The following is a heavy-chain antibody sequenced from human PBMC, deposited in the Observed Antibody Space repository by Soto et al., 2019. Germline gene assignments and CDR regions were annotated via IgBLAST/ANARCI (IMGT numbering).Heavy chain of an antibody. J-gene: IGHJ1*01. Sequence: EVQLVQSGAEVKKPGESLRISCKGSGYSFTSYWISWVRQMPGKGLEWMGRIDPSDSYTNYSPSFQGHVTISADKSIXTVXRQWSSLKASDTAMYYCARHPLRDCGGDCYSPFQHWGQGTLVTVSS. V-gene: IGHV5-10-1*01. CDR1: GYSFTSYW. CDR3: ARHPLRDCGGDCYSPFQH. CDR2: IDPSDSYT. D-gene: IGHD2-21*02.